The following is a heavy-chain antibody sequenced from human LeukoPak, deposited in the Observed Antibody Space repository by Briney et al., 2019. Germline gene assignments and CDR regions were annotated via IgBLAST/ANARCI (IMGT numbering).Heavy chain of an antibody. CDR3: AKLERVSTWIQLWSPFDY. D-gene: IGHD5-18*01. V-gene: IGHV3-23*01. J-gene: IGHJ4*02. Sequence: GGSLRLSCAASGFTFSSYAMSWVRQAPGKGLEWVSAISGSGGSTYYADSVKGRFTISRDNSKNTLYLQMNSLRAEDTAVYYCAKLERVSTWIQLWSPFDYWGQGTLVTVSS. CDR1: GFTFSSYA. CDR2: ISGSGGST.